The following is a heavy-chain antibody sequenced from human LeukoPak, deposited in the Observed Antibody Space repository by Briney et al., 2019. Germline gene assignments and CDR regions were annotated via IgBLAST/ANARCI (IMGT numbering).Heavy chain of an antibody. D-gene: IGHD3-10*01. CDR3: AKDGWLESGRTPFYFDS. CDR2: ISGTSRTI. Sequence: GGFLRLSCAASGFTFSSYNMNWVRQAPGKGPQWLSYISGTSRTIYYADSVKGRFAISRDNARNSLYLQMSSLRVEDTAVYYCAKDGWLESGRTPFYFDSWGQGTLVTVSS. V-gene: IGHV3-48*01. CDR1: GFTFSSYN. J-gene: IGHJ4*02.